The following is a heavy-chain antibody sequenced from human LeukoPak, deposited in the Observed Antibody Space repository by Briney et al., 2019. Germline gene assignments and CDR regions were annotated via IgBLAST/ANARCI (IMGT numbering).Heavy chain of an antibody. CDR3: AKDESGSYYSYFDY. Sequence: GGPLRLSCAASGFTFSSYAMSWVRQAPGKGLEWVSAISGSGGSTYYADSVKGRFTISRDNSKNTLYLQMNSLRAEDTAVYYCAKDESGSYYSYFDYWGQGTLVTVSS. D-gene: IGHD1-26*01. V-gene: IGHV3-23*01. J-gene: IGHJ4*02. CDR2: ISGSGGST. CDR1: GFTFSSYA.